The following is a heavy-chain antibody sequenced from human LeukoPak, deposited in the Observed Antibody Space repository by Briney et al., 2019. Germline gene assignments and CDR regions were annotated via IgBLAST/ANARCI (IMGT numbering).Heavy chain of an antibody. CDR3: AKSGRFGELLPPVYYYYGMDV. CDR2: ISYDGRNN. Sequence: SGGSPRLSCAASGFTFYSYAMHSVRQAPGKGLEWLAVISYDGRNNYYGDSVKGRFTISRDNPKNTLYLQMTSLRAEDTAVYYCAKSGRFGELLPPVYYYYGMDVWGQGTTVTVSS. J-gene: IGHJ6*02. D-gene: IGHD3-10*01. V-gene: IGHV3-30*04. CDR1: GFTFYSYA.